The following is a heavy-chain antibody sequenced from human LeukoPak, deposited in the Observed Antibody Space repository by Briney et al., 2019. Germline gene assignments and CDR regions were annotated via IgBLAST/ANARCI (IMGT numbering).Heavy chain of an antibody. D-gene: IGHD2/OR15-2a*01. J-gene: IGHJ4*02. CDR3: ATSEYWLIDY. V-gene: IGHV4-39*01. Sequence: SETLSLTCTVSGGSISSSSYYWGWIRQPPGMGLEWIGGIYYSGSTYYNPSLKSRVTISVDTPKNQFSLKLSSVTAADTAVYYCATSEYWLIDYWGQGTLVTVSS. CDR1: GGSISSSSYY. CDR2: IYYSGST.